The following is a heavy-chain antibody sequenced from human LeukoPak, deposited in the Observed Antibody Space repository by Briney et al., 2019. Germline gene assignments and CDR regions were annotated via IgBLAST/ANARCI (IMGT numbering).Heavy chain of an antibody. V-gene: IGHV3-30*18. CDR2: ISYDGSNK. D-gene: IGHD3-3*01. J-gene: IGHJ6*02. CDR3: AKSAGRSYYDFWSGYYTDYYYYYGMDV. CDR1: GFTFSSCG. Sequence: PGRSLRLSCAASGFTFSSCGMHWVRQAPGKGLEWVAVISYDGSNKYYADSVKGRFTISRDNSKNTLYLQMNSLRAEDTAVYYCAKSAGRSYYDFWSGYYTDYYYYYGMDVWGQGTTVTVSS.